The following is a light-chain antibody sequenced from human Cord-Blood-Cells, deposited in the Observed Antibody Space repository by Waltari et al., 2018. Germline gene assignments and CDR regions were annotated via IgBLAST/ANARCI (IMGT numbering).Light chain of an antibody. CDR1: QSVSSY. Sequence: EIVLTQSPATLSLSPGERATLSYRASQSVSSYLAWYQQKPGQAPRLLIDDASNRATGIPARFSGSGSGTDFTLTISSLEPEDFAVYYCQQRSNWLTFGGGTKVEIK. V-gene: IGKV3-11*01. CDR3: QQRSNWLT. J-gene: IGKJ4*01. CDR2: DAS.